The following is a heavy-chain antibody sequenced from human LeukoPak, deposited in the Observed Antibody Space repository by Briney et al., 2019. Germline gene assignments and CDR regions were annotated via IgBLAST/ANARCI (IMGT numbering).Heavy chain of an antibody. CDR2: ISSSSSYT. J-gene: IGHJ4*02. Sequence: GGSLRLSCAASGFTFSSYSMNWVRQAPGKGLEWVSSISSSSSYTYYADSVKGRFTISRNNAKNSLYLQMNSLRAEDTAVYYCARIQLWSQVDYWGQGTLVTVSS. V-gene: IGHV3-21*01. CDR1: GFTFSSYS. D-gene: IGHD5-18*01. CDR3: ARIQLWSQVDY.